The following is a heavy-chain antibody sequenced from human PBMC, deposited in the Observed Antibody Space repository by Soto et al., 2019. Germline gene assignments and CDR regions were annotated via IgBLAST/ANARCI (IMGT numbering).Heavy chain of an antibody. Sequence: PGGSLRLSCTASGFTFGDYAMSWVRQAPGKGLEWVGFIRSKAYGGTTEYAASVKGRFTISRDDSKSIAYLQMNSLKTEDTAVYYCTNTRLSWFVILDVWGQGTTVTVSS. J-gene: IGHJ6*02. CDR2: IRSKAYGGTT. CDR3: TNTRLSWFVILDV. D-gene: IGHD2-21*01. V-gene: IGHV3-49*04. CDR1: GFTFGDYA.